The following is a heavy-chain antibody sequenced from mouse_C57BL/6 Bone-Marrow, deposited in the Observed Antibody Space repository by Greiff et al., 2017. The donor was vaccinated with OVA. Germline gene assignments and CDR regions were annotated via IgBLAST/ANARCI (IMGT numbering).Heavy chain of an antibody. CDR3: ASEGGQLRLRFAY. CDR2: IWGVGST. CDR1: GFSLTSYG. Sequence: QVQLQQSGPGLVAPSQSLSITCTVSGFSLTSYGVDWVRQSPGKGLEWLGVIWGVGSTNYNSALKSRLSISKDNSKSQVFLKMNSLQTDDTAMDYCASEGGQLRLRFAYWGQGTLVTVSA. V-gene: IGHV2-6*01. J-gene: IGHJ3*01. D-gene: IGHD3-2*02.